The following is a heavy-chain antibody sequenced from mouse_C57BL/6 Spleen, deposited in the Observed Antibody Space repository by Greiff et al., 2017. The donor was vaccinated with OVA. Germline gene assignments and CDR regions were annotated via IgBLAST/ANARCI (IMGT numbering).Heavy chain of an antibody. J-gene: IGHJ3*01. CDR1: GYTFTDYY. V-gene: IGHV1-26*01. D-gene: IGHD2-14*01. Sequence: VQLQQSGPELVKPGASVKISCKASGYTFTDYYMNWVKQSHGQSLEWIGDINPNNGGTSYNQKFKGKATLTVDKSSSTAYMELRSLTSEDSAVYYCARGTFAYWGQGTLVTVSA. CDR3: ARGTFAY. CDR2: INPNNGGT.